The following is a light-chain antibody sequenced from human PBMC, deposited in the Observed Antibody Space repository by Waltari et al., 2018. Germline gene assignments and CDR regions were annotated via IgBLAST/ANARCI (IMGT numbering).Light chain of an antibody. CDR3: AAWDDSLNGHWV. CDR2: TNN. J-gene: IGLJ3*02. CDR1: SSNIGSNT. V-gene: IGLV1-44*01. Sequence: QSVLTPPPSASGTPGQRVTISCSGSSSNIGSNTVNWYQQLPGTAPKLLFYTNNQRPSGVPDRFSGSKSGTSASLDISGLQSEDEADYYCAAWDDSLNGHWVFGGGTKLTVL.